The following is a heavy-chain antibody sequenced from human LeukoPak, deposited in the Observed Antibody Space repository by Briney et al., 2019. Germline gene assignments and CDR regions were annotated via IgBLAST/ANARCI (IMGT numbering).Heavy chain of an antibody. J-gene: IGHJ4*02. CDR3: AKGIQWELPIDY. Sequence: PGGSLRLSCAASGFTFSSYAMTWVRQASGKGLEWVSAISRSGGSTYYADSVKGRFTISRDSSKNTLYLHMNSLRAEDTAVYYCAKGIQWELPIDYWGQGTLVTASS. D-gene: IGHD4-23*01. CDR2: ISRSGGST. CDR1: GFTFSSYA. V-gene: IGHV3-23*01.